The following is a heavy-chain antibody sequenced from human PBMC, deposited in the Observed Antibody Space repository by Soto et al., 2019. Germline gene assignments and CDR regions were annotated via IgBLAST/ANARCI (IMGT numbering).Heavy chain of an antibody. J-gene: IGHJ4*02. D-gene: IGHD6-13*01. CDR2: ISSSGSTI. V-gene: IGHV3-48*03. Sequence: PGGSLRLSCAASGFTFSSYEMNWVRQAPGKGLEWVSYISSSGSTIYYADSVKGRFTISRDNAKNSLYLQMNSLRAEDTAVYYCARVAAAGYFDYWGQGTLVTVSS. CDR1: GFTFSSYE. CDR3: ARVAAAGYFDY.